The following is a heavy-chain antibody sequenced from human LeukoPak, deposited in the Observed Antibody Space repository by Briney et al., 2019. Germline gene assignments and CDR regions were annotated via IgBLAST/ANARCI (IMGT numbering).Heavy chain of an antibody. J-gene: IGHJ5*02. CDR3: ARDGSPRKNYDFWSGYPNWFDP. CDR2: ISSSSSYI. V-gene: IGHV3-21*01. Sequence: GGSLRLSCAASGFTFSSYSMNWVRQAPGKGLEWVSSISSSSSYIYYADSVKGRFTISRDNAKNSLYLQMNSLRAEDTAVYYCARDGSPRKNYDFWSGYPNWFDPWGQGTLSPSPQ. D-gene: IGHD3-3*01. CDR1: GFTFSSYS.